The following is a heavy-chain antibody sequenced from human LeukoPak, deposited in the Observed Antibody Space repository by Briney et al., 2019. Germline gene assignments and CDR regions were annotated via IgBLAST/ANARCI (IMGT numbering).Heavy chain of an antibody. CDR2: IYTSGST. J-gene: IGHJ5*02. CDR3: ARGLRLLRYFDWLLPNWFDP. Sequence: PSQTLSLTCTVSSGSISSGSYYWNWIRQPAGTGLEWIGRIYTSGSTNYNPSLKSRVTISIDTSKNQFSLKLNSVTAADTAVYYCARGLRLLRYFDWLLPNWFDPWGQGTLVTVSS. D-gene: IGHD3-9*01. CDR1: SGSISSGSYY. V-gene: IGHV4-61*02.